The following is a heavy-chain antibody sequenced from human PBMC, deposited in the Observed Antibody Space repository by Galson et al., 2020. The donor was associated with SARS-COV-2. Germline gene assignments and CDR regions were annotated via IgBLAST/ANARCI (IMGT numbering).Heavy chain of an antibody. CDR2: ISYDGSNK. CDR3: AKVPDGSGGDGYYYGMDV. D-gene: IGHD2-21*02. J-gene: IGHJ6*02. Sequence: GGSLRLSCAASGFTFSSYGMHWVRQAPGKGLEGVAVISYDGSNKYYADSVKGRFTISRDNSKNTLYLQMNSLRAEDTAVYYCAKVPDGSGGDGYYYGMDVWGQGTTVAVSS. CDR1: GFTFSSYG. V-gene: IGHV3-30*18.